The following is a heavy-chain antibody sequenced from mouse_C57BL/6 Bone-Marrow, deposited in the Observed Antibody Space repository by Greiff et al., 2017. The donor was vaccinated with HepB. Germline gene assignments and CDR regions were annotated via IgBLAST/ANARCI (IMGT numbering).Heavy chain of an antibody. V-gene: IGHV5-9-1*02. CDR1: GFTFSSYA. Sequence: EVKLMESGEGLVKPGGSLKLSCAASGFTFSSYAMSWVRQTPEKRLEWVAYISSGGDYIYYADTVKGRFTISRDNARNTLYLQMSSLKSEDTAMYYCTRETTVARMDYWGQGTSVTVSS. D-gene: IGHD1-1*01. J-gene: IGHJ4*01. CDR2: ISSGGDYI. CDR3: TRETTVARMDY.